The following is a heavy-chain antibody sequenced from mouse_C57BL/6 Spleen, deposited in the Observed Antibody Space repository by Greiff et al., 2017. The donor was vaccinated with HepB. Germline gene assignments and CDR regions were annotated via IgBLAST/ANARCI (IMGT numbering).Heavy chain of an antibody. CDR3: AREHGYGYWYFDV. V-gene: IGHV3-6*01. D-gene: IGHD2-2*01. J-gene: IGHJ1*03. Sequence: EVQLQESGPGLVKPSQSLSLTCSVTGYSITSGYYWNWIRQFPGNKLEWMGYISYDGSNNYNPSLKNRISITRDTSKNQFFLKLNSVTTEDTATYYCAREHGYGYWYFDVWGTGTTVTVSS. CDR2: ISYDGSN. CDR1: GYSITSGYY.